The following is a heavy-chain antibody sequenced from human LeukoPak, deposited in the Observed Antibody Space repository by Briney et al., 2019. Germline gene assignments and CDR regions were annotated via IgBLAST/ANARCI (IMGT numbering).Heavy chain of an antibody. CDR3: ARVVPPTDYGSGSYFWDPYYFDY. CDR2: IRFDGSNK. J-gene: IGHJ4*02. D-gene: IGHD3-10*01. V-gene: IGHV3-30*02. Sequence: GGSLRLSCAPSGFTFSNFGMHWVRQAPGKGLEWVAFIRFDGSNKYYADSVKGRFTISRDNSKNTLSLQMTSLRAEDSAVYYCARVVPPTDYGSGSYFWDPYYFDYWGQGTLVTVSS. CDR1: GFTFSNFG.